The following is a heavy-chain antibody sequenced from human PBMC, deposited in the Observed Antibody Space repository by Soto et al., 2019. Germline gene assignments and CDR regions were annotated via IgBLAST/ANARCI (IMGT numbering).Heavy chain of an antibody. CDR3: AKESVPCYYQNGIDV. J-gene: IGHJ6*02. CDR2: TSYDGGDK. V-gene: IGHV3-30*18. Sequence: QVQLVESGGGVVQPGRSLRLSCAASGFTFSNYVMHWVRQAPGKGLEWVAATSYDGGDKYHVASVKGRFTISRDKSKSTLHRQKNSLSSEDTAVYYCAKESVPCYYQNGIDVWGLGTTVTVSS. CDR1: GFTFSNYV.